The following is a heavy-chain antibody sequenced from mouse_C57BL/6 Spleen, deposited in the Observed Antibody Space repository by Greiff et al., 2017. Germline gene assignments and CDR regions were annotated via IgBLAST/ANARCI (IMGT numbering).Heavy chain of an antibody. J-gene: IGHJ2*01. V-gene: IGHV1-39*01. CDR3: ARAHLGQYYFDY. Sequence: VQLKESGPELVKPGASVKISCKSSGYSFTDYNMNWVKQSNGKSLEWIGVINPNYGTTSYNQKFKGKATLTVDQSSSTAYMQLNSLTSEDSAVYYCARAHLGQYYFDYWGQGTTLTVSS. CDR2: INPNYGTT. CDR1: GYSFTDYN. D-gene: IGHD3-3*01.